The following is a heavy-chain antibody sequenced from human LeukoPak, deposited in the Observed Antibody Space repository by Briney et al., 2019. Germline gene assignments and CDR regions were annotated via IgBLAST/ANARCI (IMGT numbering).Heavy chain of an antibody. CDR1: GGSISSGDYY. D-gene: IGHD3-22*01. J-gene: IGHJ5*02. Sequence: SQTLSLTCTVSGGSISSGDYYWSWIRQPPGKGLEWIAYMYYSGSTYYNPSLKSRVTMSADTSKNQLSLKLSSVTAADTAVYYCARPYYSDSRIDPWGQGILVTVSS. V-gene: IGHV4-30-4*01. CDR3: ARPYYSDSRIDP. CDR2: MYYSGST.